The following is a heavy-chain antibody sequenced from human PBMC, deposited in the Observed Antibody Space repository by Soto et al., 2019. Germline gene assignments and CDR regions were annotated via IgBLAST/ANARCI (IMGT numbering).Heavy chain of an antibody. V-gene: IGHV4-39*01. CDR2: IYYSGST. Sequence: SETLSLTCTVSGGSISSSSYYWGWIRQPPGKGLEWIGSIYYSGSTYYNPSLKSRVTISVDTSKNQFSLKLSSVTAADTAVYYCARGIFGVVIAHGMDVWGQGTTVTVS. J-gene: IGHJ6*02. CDR1: GGSISSSSYY. D-gene: IGHD3-3*01. CDR3: ARGIFGVVIAHGMDV.